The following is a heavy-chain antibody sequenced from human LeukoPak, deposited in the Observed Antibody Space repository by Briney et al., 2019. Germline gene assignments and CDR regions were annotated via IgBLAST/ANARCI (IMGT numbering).Heavy chain of an antibody. CDR2: IYYSGST. D-gene: IGHD6-19*01. CDR3: ARLGSGWYSDY. V-gene: IGHV4-30-4*08. CDR1: GGSISSGDYY. Sequence: PSETLSLTCTVSGGSISSGDYYWSWIRQPPGKGLEWIGYIYYSGSTYYNPSLKSRVTISVDTSKNQFSQKLSSVTAADTAVYYCARLGSGWYSDYWGQGTLVTVSS. J-gene: IGHJ4*02.